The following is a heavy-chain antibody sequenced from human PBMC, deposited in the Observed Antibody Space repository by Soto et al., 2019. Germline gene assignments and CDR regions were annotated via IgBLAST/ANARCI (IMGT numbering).Heavy chain of an antibody. V-gene: IGHV1-69*02. CDR1: GGTFSSYT. CDR3: ARAYGSGSYPDY. J-gene: IGHJ4*02. CDR2: IIPILGIA. Sequence: QVQLVQSGAEVKKRGSSVKVSCKASGGTFSSYTISWVRQAPGQGLEWMGRIIPILGIANYAQKFQGRVTITADKSTSTAYMELSSLRSEDTAVYYCARAYGSGSYPDYWGQGTLVTVSS. D-gene: IGHD3-10*01.